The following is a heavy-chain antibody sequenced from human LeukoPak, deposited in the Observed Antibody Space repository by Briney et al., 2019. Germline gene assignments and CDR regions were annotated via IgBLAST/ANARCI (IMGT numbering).Heavy chain of an antibody. V-gene: IGHV3-23*01. J-gene: IGHJ3*01. Sequence: GSLRLSCAASGFTFSSYGMNWVRQAPGKGLEWVSAISGGGGGVTYYADSVKGRFTISRDNSKNTLFLQMNSLRAEDTALYYCAKAYYYDSSTDAFDVWGQGTMVTVSS. CDR1: GFTFSSYG. CDR3: AKAYYYDSSTDAFDV. CDR2: ISGGGGGVT. D-gene: IGHD3-22*01.